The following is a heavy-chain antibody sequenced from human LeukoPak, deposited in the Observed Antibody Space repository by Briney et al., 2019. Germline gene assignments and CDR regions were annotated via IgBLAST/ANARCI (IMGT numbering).Heavy chain of an antibody. CDR3: ARQVKAAADWFDP. CDR2: ICYSGST. CDR1: GGSISSYY. Sequence: SETLSLTCTVSGGSISSYYWSWIRQPPGKGLEWIGYICYSGSTNYNPSLKSRVTISVDTSKNQFSLKLSSVTAADTAVYYCARQVKAAADWFDPWGQGTLVTVSS. D-gene: IGHD6-13*01. J-gene: IGHJ5*02. V-gene: IGHV4-59*08.